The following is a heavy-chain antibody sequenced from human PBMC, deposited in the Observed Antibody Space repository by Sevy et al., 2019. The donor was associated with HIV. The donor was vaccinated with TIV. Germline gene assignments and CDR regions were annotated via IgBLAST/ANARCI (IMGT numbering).Heavy chain of an antibody. J-gene: IGHJ6*03. CDR3: GKVGGGHYDPDEIGYYFYYYNMDV. Sequence: GGSLRLSCAVSGFSFDSYGMTWVRQAPGKGLEWVSGISGSGTRTYYADSVKGRFIISRDNSKNTLYLQMNSLRSEDTAIYCGGKVGGGHYDPDEIGYYFYYYNMDVWGKGTTVTVSS. D-gene: IGHD3-22*01. V-gene: IGHV3-23*01. CDR2: ISGSGTRT. CDR1: GFSFDSYG.